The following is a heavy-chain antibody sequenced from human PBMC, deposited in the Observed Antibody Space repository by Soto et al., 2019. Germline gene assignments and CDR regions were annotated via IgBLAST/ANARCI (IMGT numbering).Heavy chain of an antibody. D-gene: IGHD2-21*01. CDR1: GYTFTSYA. CDR3: ARVRGGGGDCLDY. CDR2: INAGNGNT. V-gene: IGHV1-3*01. J-gene: IGHJ4*02. Sequence: ASVKVSCKASGYTFTSYAMHWVRQAPGQRLEWMGWINAGNGNTKYSQKFQGRVTITRDTSASTAYMELSSLRSEDTAVYYCARVRGGGGDCLDYWGQGTLVTVSS.